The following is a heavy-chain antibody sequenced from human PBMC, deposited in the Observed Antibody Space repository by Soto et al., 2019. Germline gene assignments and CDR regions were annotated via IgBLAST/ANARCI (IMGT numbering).Heavy chain of an antibody. CDR1: GGTFSIYS. J-gene: IGHJ4*02. CDR2: IIPIFGTA. D-gene: IGHD6-13*01. CDR3: ARYLAAGSSWYYFDD. Sequence: GASVKGSCKASGGTFSIYSISWVRQAPGQGLEWMGGIIPIFGTANYAQKFQGRVTITADESTSTAYMELSSLRSEDTAVYYCARYLAAGSSWYYFDDWGQGTRVTVSS. V-gene: IGHV1-69*13.